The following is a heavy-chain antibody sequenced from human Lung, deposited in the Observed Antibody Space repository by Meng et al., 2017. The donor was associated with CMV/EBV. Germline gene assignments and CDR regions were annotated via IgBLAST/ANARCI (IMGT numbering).Heavy chain of an antibody. Sequence: GSLRLSCGAYGGSFSGHYRSWIRQSPGKGLAWIGEIYHTGVTNYHPSLKSRVTISLDTSKMQFSLKLTSVTPSITALYYCATSQDGPAGFDYWGQGGLVTVSS. D-gene: IGHD2-2*01. CDR3: ATSQDGPAGFDY. CDR1: GGSFSGHY. J-gene: IGHJ4*02. V-gene: IGHV4-34*01. CDR2: IYHTGVT.